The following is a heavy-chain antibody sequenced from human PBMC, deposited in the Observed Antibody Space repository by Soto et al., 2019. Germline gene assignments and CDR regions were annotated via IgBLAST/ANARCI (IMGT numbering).Heavy chain of an antibody. D-gene: IGHD3-10*01. V-gene: IGHV4-34*01. CDR3: ARGPYGSGIRSPYYFYYMGV. Sequence: QVQLQEWGAGLLKPTETLSLTCAVYGGSFSGYYWSWIRQPPGKGLEWIGEVSHSGSTNYNPSLKSRVTISLDTSKSQFSLKLSSVTAADTAVYYCARGPYGSGIRSPYYFYYMGVWGKGTTVTVSS. CDR1: GGSFSGYY. CDR2: VSHSGST. J-gene: IGHJ6*03.